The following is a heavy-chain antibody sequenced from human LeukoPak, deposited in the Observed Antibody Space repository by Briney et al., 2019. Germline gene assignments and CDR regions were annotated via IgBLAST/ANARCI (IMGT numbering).Heavy chain of an antibody. CDR1: GFTFSSYA. D-gene: IGHD6-19*01. J-gene: IGHJ4*02. CDR3: ARDHHSSGWPYFDY. Sequence: GSLRLSCAVSGFTFSSYAMHWVRQAPGKGLEWVAVISYDGSNKYYADSVKGRFTISRDNSKNTLYLQMNSLRAEDTAVYYCARDHHSSGWPYFDYWGQGTLVTVSS. CDR2: ISYDGSNK. V-gene: IGHV3-30*04.